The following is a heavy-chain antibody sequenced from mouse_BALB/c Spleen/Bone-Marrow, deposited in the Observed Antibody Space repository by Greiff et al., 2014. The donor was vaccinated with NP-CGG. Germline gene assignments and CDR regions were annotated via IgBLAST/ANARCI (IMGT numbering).Heavy chain of an antibody. Sequence: EVNLVESGGGLVKPGGSLKLSCAASGFTFSDYYMYWVRQTPEKRLEWVATISGGGSYTYYPDSVKGRFTISRDNAKNNLYLQMSSLKSEDTAMYYCAREGDGAYWGQGTLVTVSA. CDR1: GFTFSDYY. CDR2: ISGGGSYT. D-gene: IGHD3-3*01. V-gene: IGHV5-4*02. CDR3: AREGDGAY. J-gene: IGHJ3*01.